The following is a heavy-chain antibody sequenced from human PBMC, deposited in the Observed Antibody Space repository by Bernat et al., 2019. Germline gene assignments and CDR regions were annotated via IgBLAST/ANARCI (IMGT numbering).Heavy chain of an antibody. CDR2: INPNSGGT. CDR1: GYTFTGYY. J-gene: IGHJ3*02. D-gene: IGHD6-19*01. CDR3: ARSRSSGWPVWGNDDAFDI. Sequence: QVQLVQSGAEVKKPGASVKVSCKASGYTFTGYYMHWVRQAPGQGLEWMGWINPNSGGTNYAQKFQGWVTMTRDTSISTAYMELSRLRSDDTAVYYCARSRSSGWPVWGNDDAFDIWGQGTMVTVSS. V-gene: IGHV1-2*04.